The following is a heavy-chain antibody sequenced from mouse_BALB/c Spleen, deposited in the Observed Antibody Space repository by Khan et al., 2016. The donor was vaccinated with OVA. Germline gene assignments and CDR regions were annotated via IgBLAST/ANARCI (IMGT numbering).Heavy chain of an antibody. CDR2: IFPNNGGT. CDR1: GYTFTDYN. J-gene: IGHJ3*01. CDR3: ARSGYGSFAY. D-gene: IGHD1-2*01. V-gene: IGHV1S29*02. Sequence: VQLQQSGPELVKPGASVKISCKASGYTFTDYNMDWVKQSHGESLEWIGYIFPNNGGTGYNQKFKTTATLTVDISSSTAYMELRSLTSEDSAVYYCARSGYGSFAYWGQGTLVTVSA.